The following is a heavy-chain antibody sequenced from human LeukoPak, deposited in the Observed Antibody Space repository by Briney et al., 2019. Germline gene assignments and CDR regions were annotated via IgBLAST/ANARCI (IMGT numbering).Heavy chain of an antibody. D-gene: IGHD6-19*01. CDR3: AKDLGWLADYYYYYGMDV. V-gene: IGHV3-7*01. J-gene: IGHJ6*02. Sequence: QPGGSLRLSCTVSGFTFSNYWMSWVRQAPGKGLERVANIEHDGTTKFYLDSVKGRFTISRDNSKNTLYLQMNSLRAEDTAVYYCAKDLGWLADYYYYYGMDVWGQGTTVTVSS. CDR1: GFTFSNYW. CDR2: IEHDGTTK.